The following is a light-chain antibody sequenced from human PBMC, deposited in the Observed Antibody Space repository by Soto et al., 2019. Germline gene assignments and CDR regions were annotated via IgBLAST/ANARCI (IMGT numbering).Light chain of an antibody. J-gene: IGLJ2*01. Sequence: QSVLTQPASLSGSPGQSITISCTGTSSDVGSYNLVSWYQHHRGKAPKVIIYEDSKRPSGASNSFSGSKSGNTASLTISGLQAEDEADYYCCSYAGSSSWVFGGGTKVTVL. CDR2: EDS. CDR1: SSDVGSYNL. V-gene: IGLV2-23*01. CDR3: CSYAGSSSWV.